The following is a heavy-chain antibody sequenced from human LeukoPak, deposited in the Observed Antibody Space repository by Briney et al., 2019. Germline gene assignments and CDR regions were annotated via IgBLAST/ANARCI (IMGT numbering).Heavy chain of an antibody. D-gene: IGHD3-9*01. CDR2: ISYDGSNK. CDR3: ARADYDISPDAFDI. Sequence: RTGRSLRLSCAASGFTFSSYAMHWVRQAPGKGLEWVAVISYDGSNKYYADSVEGRFTISRDNSKNTLYLQMNSLRAEDTAVYHCARADYDISPDAFDIWGQGTMVTVSS. J-gene: IGHJ3*02. CDR1: GFTFSSYA. V-gene: IGHV3-30-3*01.